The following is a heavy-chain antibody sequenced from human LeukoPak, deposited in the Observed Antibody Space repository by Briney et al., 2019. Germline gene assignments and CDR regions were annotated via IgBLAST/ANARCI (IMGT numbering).Heavy chain of an antibody. CDR2: ISHGGST. CDR1: GGSFSGYY. Sequence: SETLSLTCAVYGGSFSGYYRSWIRQPPGKGLEWIGEISHGGSTNYNPSFSSRITISIDMSKNQLSLKLTSVTAADTAVYYCTRNNWFDPWGQGTLVIVSS. V-gene: IGHV4-34*01. CDR3: TRNNWFDP. J-gene: IGHJ5*02.